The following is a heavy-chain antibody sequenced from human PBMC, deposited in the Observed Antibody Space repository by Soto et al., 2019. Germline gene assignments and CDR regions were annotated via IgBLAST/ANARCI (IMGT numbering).Heavy chain of an antibody. CDR2: ISGSGGST. D-gene: IGHD5-18*01. Sequence: EVQLLESGGGLVQPGGSLRLSCAASGFTFSSYAMSWVRQAPGKGLEWVSAISGSGGSTYYADSVKGRFTISRDNSKNTLYLKMNSLRAEDTAVYYCAKGSYPRGYSYGSYYYSYGMDVWGQGTTVTVSS. CDR1: GFTFSSYA. V-gene: IGHV3-23*01. J-gene: IGHJ6*02. CDR3: AKGSYPRGYSYGSYYYSYGMDV.